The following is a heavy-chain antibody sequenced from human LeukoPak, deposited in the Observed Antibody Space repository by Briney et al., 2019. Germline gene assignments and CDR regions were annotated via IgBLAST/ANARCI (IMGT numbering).Heavy chain of an antibody. CDR2: ISSSGSTI. D-gene: IGHD4-23*01. J-gene: IGHJ4*02. CDR3: ARDAPTTVVTPGLDFDY. CDR1: GFTFSDYY. Sequence: GGSLRLSCAASGFTFSDYYMSWIRQAPGKGLEWVSYISSSGSTIYYADSVKGRFTISRDNAKNSLYLQMNSLRDEDTAVYYCARDAPTTVVTPGLDFDYWGQGTLVTVSS. V-gene: IGHV3-11*04.